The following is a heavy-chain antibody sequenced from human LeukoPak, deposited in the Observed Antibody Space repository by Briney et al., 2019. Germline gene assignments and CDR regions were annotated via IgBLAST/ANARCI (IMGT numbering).Heavy chain of an antibody. CDR1: GYSISSGYY. CDR3: ARESKLFFGETR. V-gene: IGHV4-38-2*02. CDR2: MYYSGNT. D-gene: IGHD3-10*01. J-gene: IGHJ4*02. Sequence: SETLSLTCTVSGYSISSGYYWGWIRQPPGKGLEWIGSMYYSGNTYYDPSLKSRVTISVDTSKNQFSLKLRSVTAADTAVYYCARESKLFFGETRWGQGTLVTVSS.